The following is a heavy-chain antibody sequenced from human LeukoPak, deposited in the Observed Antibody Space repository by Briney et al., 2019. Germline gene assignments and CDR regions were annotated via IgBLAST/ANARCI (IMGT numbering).Heavy chain of an antibody. CDR3: YGDYDVVSPVDV. D-gene: IGHD4-17*01. CDR2: IKSKTDGGTT. CDR1: GFTFSNAW. J-gene: IGHJ6*02. Sequence: GGSLRLSCAASGFTFSNAWMSWVRQAPGKGLEWVGRIKSKTDGGTTDYAAPVKGRFTISRDDSKNTLYLQMNSLKTEDTAVYYCYGDYDVVSPVDVWGQGTTVTVSS. V-gene: IGHV3-15*01.